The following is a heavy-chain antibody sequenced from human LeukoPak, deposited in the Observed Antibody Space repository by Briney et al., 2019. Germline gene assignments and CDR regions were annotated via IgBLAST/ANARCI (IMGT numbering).Heavy chain of an antibody. D-gene: IGHD6-13*01. CDR3: AREHSSSWRPFDY. CDR1: GYSISSGYY. CDR2: IYHSGST. J-gene: IGHJ4*02. V-gene: IGHV4-38-2*02. Sequence: SETLSLTCAVSGYSISSGYYWGWIRQPPGKGLEWIGSIYHSGSTYYNPSLKSRVTISVDTSKNQFSLKLSSVTAADTAVYYCAREHSSSWRPFDYWGQGTLVTVPS.